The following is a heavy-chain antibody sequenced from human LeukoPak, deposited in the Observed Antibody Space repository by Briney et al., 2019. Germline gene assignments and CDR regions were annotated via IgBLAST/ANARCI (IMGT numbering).Heavy chain of an antibody. J-gene: IGHJ3*02. Sequence: TLSLTCAVSGGSISSGGYSWSWIRQSPGKGLEWIGYMYHSGSTFYNPSLRSRVTISGDRSKNQFSLKLNSVTAADTALYYCARLEGSWNAFDIWGQGTMVTVSS. CDR2: MYHSGST. CDR3: ARLEGSWNAFDI. CDR1: GGSISSGGYS. V-gene: IGHV4-30-2*06.